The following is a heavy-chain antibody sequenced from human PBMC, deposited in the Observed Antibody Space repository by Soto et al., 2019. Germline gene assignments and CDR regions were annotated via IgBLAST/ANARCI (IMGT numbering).Heavy chain of an antibody. D-gene: IGHD3-9*01. CDR2: INHSGST. CDR3: ARMDYDILTGPNWFDP. V-gene: IGHV4-34*01. J-gene: IGHJ5*02. CDR1: GGSFSGYY. Sequence: SETLSLTCAVYGGSFSGYYWSWIRQPPGKGLEWIGEINHSGSTNYNPSLKSRVTISVDTSKHQFSLKLSSVTAADTAVYYCARMDYDILTGPNWFDPWGQGTLVTVSS.